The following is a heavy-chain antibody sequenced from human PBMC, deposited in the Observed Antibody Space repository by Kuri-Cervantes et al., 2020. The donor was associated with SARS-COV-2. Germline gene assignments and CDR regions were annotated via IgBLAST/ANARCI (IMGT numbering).Heavy chain of an antibody. D-gene: IGHD3-22*01. Sequence: GESLKISCAASGFTFSSYAMNWVRQAPGKGLEWVSAISGSGGSTYYADSVKGRFTISRDNSKNTLYLQMNSLRAEDTALYYCARAFRGNSVYYDDCWGQGTLVTVSS. J-gene: IGHJ4*02. CDR1: GFTFSSYA. CDR3: ARAFRGNSVYYDDC. V-gene: IGHV3-23*01. CDR2: ISGSGGST.